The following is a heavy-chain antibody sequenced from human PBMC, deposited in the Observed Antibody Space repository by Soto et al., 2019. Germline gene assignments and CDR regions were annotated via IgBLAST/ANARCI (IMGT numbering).Heavy chain of an antibody. V-gene: IGHV3-74*01. D-gene: IGHD2-15*01. CDR2: INSDGSST. J-gene: IGHJ6*03. CDR3: ARGCSGGSCYSYYYYYMDV. Sequence: GGSLRLSCAASGFTFSSYWMHWVRQAPGKGLVWGSRINSDGSSTSYADSVKGRFTISRDNAKNTLYLQMNSLRAEDTAVYYCARGCSGGSCYSYYYYYMDVWGKGTTVTVSS. CDR1: GFTFSSYW.